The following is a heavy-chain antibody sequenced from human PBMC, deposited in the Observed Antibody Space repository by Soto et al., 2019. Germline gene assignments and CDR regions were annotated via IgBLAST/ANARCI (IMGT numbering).Heavy chain of an antibody. D-gene: IGHD6-13*01. V-gene: IGHV1-69*01. CDR1: GGTFRNYA. J-gene: IGHJ4*02. CDR2: SIPVFGTA. Sequence: QVQLVQSGAEVKKPGSSVKLSCKTSGGTFRNYAINWVRQAPGQGLEWMGGSIPVFGTANYAQTFQGRFTITAAESTSTAYMELSSLRSADTAVYYCAIPLPKQQLVRGAFDHWGQGTLVTVAS. CDR3: AIPLPKQQLVRGAFDH.